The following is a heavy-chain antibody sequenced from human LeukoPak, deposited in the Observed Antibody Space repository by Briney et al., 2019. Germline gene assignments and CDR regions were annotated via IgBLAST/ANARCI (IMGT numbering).Heavy chain of an antibody. J-gene: IGHJ4*02. Sequence: PGGSLGLSCAASGFTFSAYAIHWVRQAPGKGLEWVAVISHDGNNKYYADSVKGRFTISRDNSKNTLFLQINSLRAEDTAVYFCSSDHKSYGAYVNFEYWGQGTLVTVSS. D-gene: IGHD4-17*01. CDR3: SSDHKSYGAYVNFEY. CDR2: ISHDGNNK. CDR1: GFTFSAYA. V-gene: IGHV3-30*03.